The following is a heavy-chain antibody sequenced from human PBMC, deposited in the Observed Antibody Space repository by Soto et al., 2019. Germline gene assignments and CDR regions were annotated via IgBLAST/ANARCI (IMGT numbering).Heavy chain of an antibody. V-gene: IGHV4-59*08. CDR1: GGSISSYY. J-gene: IGHJ4*02. CDR3: ASGGTVTTPY. CDR2: IYYSGST. Sequence: LSLTCTVSGGSISSYYWSWIRQPPGKGLEWIGYIYYSGSTNYNPSLKSRVTISVDTSKNQFSLKLSSVTAADTAVYYCASGGTVTTPYWGQGTLVTVSS. D-gene: IGHD4-4*01.